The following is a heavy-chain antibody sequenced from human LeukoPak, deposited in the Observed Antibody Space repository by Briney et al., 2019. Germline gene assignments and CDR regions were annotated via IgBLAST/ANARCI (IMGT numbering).Heavy chain of an antibody. V-gene: IGHV1-2*02. D-gene: IGHD3-3*01. J-gene: IGHJ4*02. CDR1: GYTFTGYY. CDR3: ARVLGYYDFWSGCFYYFDY. Sequence: ASVKVSCKASGYTFTGYYMHWVRQAPGQGLEWMGWINPNSGGTNYAQKFQGRVTMTRDTSISTAYMELSRLRSDDTAVYYCARVLGYYDFWSGCFYYFDYWGQGTLVTVSS. CDR2: INPNSGGT.